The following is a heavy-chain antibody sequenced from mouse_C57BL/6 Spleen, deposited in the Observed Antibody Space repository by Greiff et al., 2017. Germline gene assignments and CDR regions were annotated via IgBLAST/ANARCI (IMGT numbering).Heavy chain of an antibody. CDR3: ERWYGYGVGWYFDV. CDR1: GFTFRDYG. J-gene: IGHJ1*03. CDR2: ISCGSSTF. Sequence: EVQLVESGGGLVKPGGSLKLSCAVSGFTFRDYGMHLVRQAPEKGLEWVAYISCGSSTFYYADTVKGRFTIPRANAKNTRFLQMTSLRSEDTAMYYCERWYGYGVGWYFDVRGTGTTVTVSS. D-gene: IGHD2-2*01. V-gene: IGHV5-17*01.